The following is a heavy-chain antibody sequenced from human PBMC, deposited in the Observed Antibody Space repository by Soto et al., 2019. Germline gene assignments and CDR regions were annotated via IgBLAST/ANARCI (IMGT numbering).Heavy chain of an antibody. V-gene: IGHV3-11*01. D-gene: IGHD1-20*01. CDR2: ISSSGSTI. Sequence: QVQLVESGGGLVKSGGSLRLSCAASGFTFSDYYMSWIRQAPGKGLEWVSYISSSGSTIYYADSVKGRFTISRDNAKNSLYLQMNSLRAEDTALYYCAREPLTGTTYYYYYGMDVWGQGTTVTVSS. CDR3: AREPLTGTTYYYYYGMDV. CDR1: GFTFSDYY. J-gene: IGHJ6*02.